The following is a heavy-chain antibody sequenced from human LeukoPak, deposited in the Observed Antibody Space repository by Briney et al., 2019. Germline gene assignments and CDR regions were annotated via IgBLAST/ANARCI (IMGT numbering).Heavy chain of an antibody. CDR2: ISNIGST. CDR1: GASISSYF. V-gene: IGHV4-59*01. CDR3: ARDRRRGYFDY. J-gene: IGHJ4*02. Sequence: SETLSLTCTVSGASISSYFWTWIRQSPGKGLEWIGYISNIGSTNYNPSLKSRVTISVDTSKNQFSLKLSSVTAADTAVYYCARDRRRGYFDYWGQGTLVTVSS.